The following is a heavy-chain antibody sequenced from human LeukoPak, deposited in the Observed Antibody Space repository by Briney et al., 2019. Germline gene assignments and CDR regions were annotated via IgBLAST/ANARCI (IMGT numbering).Heavy chain of an antibody. Sequence: GGSLRLSCAASGFTFSSYWMNWARQAPGKGLEWVAVIWYDGSNKYYADSVKGRFTISRDNSKNTLYLQMTSLRAEDTAVYYCARETYYDFWSAPERGDYGMDVWGQGTTVTVSS. V-gene: IGHV3-33*08. CDR3: ARETYYDFWSAPERGDYGMDV. D-gene: IGHD3-3*01. J-gene: IGHJ6*02. CDR2: IWYDGSNK. CDR1: GFTFSSYW.